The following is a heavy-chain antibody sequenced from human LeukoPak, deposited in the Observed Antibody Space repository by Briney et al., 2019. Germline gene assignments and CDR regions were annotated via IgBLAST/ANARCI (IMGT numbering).Heavy chain of an antibody. CDR1: GYTFTSYD. Sequence: ASVKVSCKASGYTFTSYDINWVRQATGQGLEWMGWMNPNSGNTGYAQKFQGRVTITRNTSISTAYMELSSLRSEDTAVYYCARQSYVWGNYRSDDALDIWGQGTMVTVSS. CDR2: MNPNSGNT. V-gene: IGHV1-8*03. CDR3: ARQSYVWGNYRSDDALDI. J-gene: IGHJ3*02. D-gene: IGHD3-16*02.